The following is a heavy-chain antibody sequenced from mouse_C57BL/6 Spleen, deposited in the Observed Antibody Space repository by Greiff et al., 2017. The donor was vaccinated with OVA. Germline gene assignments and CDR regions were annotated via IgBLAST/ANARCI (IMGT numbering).Heavy chain of an antibody. V-gene: IGHV5-9*04. D-gene: IGHD4-1*01. CDR2: ISGGGGNT. J-gene: IGHJ2*01. CDR1: GFTFSSYT. Sequence: EVKLMESGGGLVKPGGSLKLSCAASGFTFSSYTMSWVRQTPEQRLEWVATISGGGGNTYYPDSVKGRFTISRDKAKNTLYLQMSSLRSEDTAVYYWARLWGNLGFDYWGQGTTLTVSS. CDR3: ARLWGNLGFDY.